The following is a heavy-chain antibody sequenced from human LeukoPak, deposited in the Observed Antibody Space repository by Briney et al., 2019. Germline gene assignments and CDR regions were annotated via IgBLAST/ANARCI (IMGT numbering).Heavy chain of an antibody. V-gene: IGHV4-34*01. CDR2: INHSGST. D-gene: IGHD1-26*01. J-gene: IGHJ4*02. CDR3: ARGRAPY. CDR1: GGSFSVYY. Sequence: PSETLSLTCAVYGGSFSVYYWTGIRQPPGRGLEWIGEINHSGSTNYNPSRKSRVTISVDTSKRQFSLKLNSVTAADTDMSYCARGRAPYWGQGTMVSVSS.